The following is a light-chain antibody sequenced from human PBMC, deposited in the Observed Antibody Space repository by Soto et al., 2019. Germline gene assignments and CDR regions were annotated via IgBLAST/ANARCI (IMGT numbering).Light chain of an antibody. CDR2: GDT. Sequence: QSVLTQPPSVSGAPGQRVSIFCSVSSSNIGADYHVHWYQQFPGTAPRLLIYGDTNRPSGVPGRFSGSKSDTSASLVITGLQAEDEADYYCQSYDTSLRSYVFGAGTKVTVL. V-gene: IGLV1-40*01. CDR1: SSNIGADYH. J-gene: IGLJ1*01. CDR3: QSYDTSLRSYV.